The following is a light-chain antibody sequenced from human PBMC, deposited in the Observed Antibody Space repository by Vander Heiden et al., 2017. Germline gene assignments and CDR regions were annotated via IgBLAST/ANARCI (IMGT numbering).Light chain of an antibody. V-gene: IGKV3-11*01. CDR1: QSVSSY. J-gene: IGKJ3*01. Sequence: EIVLTQPPATLSLSPGERATLSCRASQSVSSYLAWYQQKPGQAPRLLIYDASNRATGIPARFSGSGSGTDFTLTISSLETEDFAVYYCQRRSNWPHGLTFGPGTKVDIK. CDR3: QRRSNWPHGLT. CDR2: DAS.